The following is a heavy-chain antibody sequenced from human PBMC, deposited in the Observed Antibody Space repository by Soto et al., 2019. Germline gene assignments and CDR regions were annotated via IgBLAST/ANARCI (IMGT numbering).Heavy chain of an antibody. V-gene: IGHV4-31*03. D-gene: IGHD3-3*01. J-gene: IGHJ4*02. Sequence: SETLSLTCTVSGGSISSGGYYWSWIRQHPGKGLEWTGYIYYSGSTYYNPSLKSRVTISVDTSKNQFSLKLSSVTAADTAVYYCARANELRSITIFGVAHFDYWGQGTLVTV. CDR1: GGSISSGGYY. CDR2: IYYSGST. CDR3: ARANELRSITIFGVAHFDY.